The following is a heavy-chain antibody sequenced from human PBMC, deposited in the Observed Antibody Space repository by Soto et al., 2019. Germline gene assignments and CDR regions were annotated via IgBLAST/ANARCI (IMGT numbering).Heavy chain of an antibody. CDR1: GFSFGDYA. CDR2: IWYDGSNK. V-gene: IGHV3-33*01. CDR3: ARPSCSGDKCYFRPFDY. D-gene: IGHD2-15*01. J-gene: IGHJ4*02. Sequence: GGSLRLSCAASGFSFGDYAMHLVRQATGKGLEWVAVIWYDGSNKYYADSVKGRFTISRDSSQNTLFLQMNSLRAEDTAVYFCARPSCSGDKCYFRPFDYWGQGTLVTVS.